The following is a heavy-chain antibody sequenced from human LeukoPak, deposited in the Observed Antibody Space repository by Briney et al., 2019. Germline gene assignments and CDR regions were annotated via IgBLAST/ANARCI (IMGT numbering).Heavy chain of an antibody. CDR2: INHSGST. D-gene: IGHD3-3*01. J-gene: IGHJ3*02. CDR3: ARVTIFGVVIKYRGAFDI. V-gene: IGHV4-34*01. CDR1: GGSFSGYY. Sequence: SETLSLTCAVYGGSFSGYYWSWIRQPPGKGLEWIGEINHSGSTNYNPSLKSRITISVDTTKNQYSLKLRSVTAADTAVYYCARVTIFGVVIKYRGAFDIWGQGIMVTVSS.